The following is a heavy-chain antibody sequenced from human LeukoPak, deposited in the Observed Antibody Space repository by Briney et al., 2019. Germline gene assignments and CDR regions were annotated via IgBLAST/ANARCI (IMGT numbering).Heavy chain of an antibody. V-gene: IGHV3-21*01. Sequence: PGGSLRLSCAASGFTFNTYIMNWIRQAPGKGLEWVSSISSSSTYIYFADSLKGRFTISRDNAKNSLYLQMNSLRAEDTAVYYCAREPLSPGYFGYGGQGTLVTVSS. CDR1: GFTFNTYI. J-gene: IGHJ4*02. CDR3: AREPLSPGYFGY. CDR2: ISSSSTYI.